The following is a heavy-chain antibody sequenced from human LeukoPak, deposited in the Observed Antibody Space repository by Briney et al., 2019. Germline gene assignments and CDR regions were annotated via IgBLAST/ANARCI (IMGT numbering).Heavy chain of an antibody. CDR2: ISSNGNTI. CDR3: ARDGYNYFDF. CDR1: GFTFRNYY. V-gene: IGHV3-11*01. Sequence: PGGSLRLSCAASGFTFRNYYMIWIRQATGKGLEWLSYISSNGNTIYCADSVRGRFTVSRDNVKNSLFVEMNSLRAEDTAVYYCARDGYNYFDFWGQGTLVSVSS. D-gene: IGHD5-24*01. J-gene: IGHJ4*02.